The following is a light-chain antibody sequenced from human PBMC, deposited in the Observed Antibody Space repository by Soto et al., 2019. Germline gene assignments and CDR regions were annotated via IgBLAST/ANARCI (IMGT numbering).Light chain of an antibody. CDR3: QAWDTSTEDVV. CDR2: QGN. J-gene: IGLJ2*01. Sequence: SYELTQPPSVSVSPGQTASITCSGDRLGDKYACWYQQKPGQSPVLVIYQGNKRPSGIPERFSGSNSGNTATLTISGTQAMDEADYYCQAWDTSTEDVVFGGGTKLTVL. CDR1: RLGDKY. V-gene: IGLV3-1*01.